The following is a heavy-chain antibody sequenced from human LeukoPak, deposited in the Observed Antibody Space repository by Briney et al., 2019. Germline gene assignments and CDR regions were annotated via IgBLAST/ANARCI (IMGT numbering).Heavy chain of an antibody. CDR1: GGPISSGDYY. Sequence: PSETLSLTCTVSGGPISSGDYYWSWIRQPPGKGLEGIGYIYYSGSTYYNPSLKSRVTISVDTSKNQFSLKLSSVTAADTAVYSCARVVDSSSWFPDYWGQGTLVTVSS. CDR3: ARVVDSSSWFPDY. V-gene: IGHV4-30-4*01. D-gene: IGHD6-13*01. J-gene: IGHJ4*02. CDR2: IYYSGST.